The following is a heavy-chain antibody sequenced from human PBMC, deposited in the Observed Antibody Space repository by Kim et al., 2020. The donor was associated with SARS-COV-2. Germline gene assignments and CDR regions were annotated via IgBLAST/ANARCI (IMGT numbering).Heavy chain of an antibody. CDR3: ARGGQYCTSSSCFEWFAP. D-gene: IGHD2-2*01. V-gene: IGHV1-8*01. CDR1: GYTFTSYD. CDR2: MNPNNGNT. J-gene: IGHJ5*02. Sequence: ASVKVSCKASGYTFTSYDIDWVRQATGQGLEWMGWMNPNNGNTGFAQKFQGRLTMTRNTSISVAYMELSDLRSEDTAVYFCARGGQYCTSSSCFEWFAPWGQGTLVTVSS.